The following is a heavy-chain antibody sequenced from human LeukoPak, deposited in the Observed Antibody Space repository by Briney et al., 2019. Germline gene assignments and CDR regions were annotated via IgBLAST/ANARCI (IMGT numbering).Heavy chain of an antibody. V-gene: IGHV1-18*01. CDR3: AKAQAKTTHFMIVVVINGSPLDY. D-gene: IGHD3-22*01. Sequence: ASVKVSCKASGYTFTSYGISWVRQAPGQGLEWMGWISAYNGNTNYAQKLQGRVTMTTDTSTSTAYMELRSLRSDDTAVYYCAKAQAKTTHFMIVVVINGSPLDYWGQGTLVTVSS. CDR1: GYTFTSYG. CDR2: ISAYNGNT. J-gene: IGHJ4*02.